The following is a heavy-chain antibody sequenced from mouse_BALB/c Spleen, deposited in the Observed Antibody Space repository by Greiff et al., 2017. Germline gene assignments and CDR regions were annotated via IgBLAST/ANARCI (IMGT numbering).Heavy chain of an antibody. Sequence: QVQLKQPGAELVKPGASVKLSCKASGYTFTSYWMHWVKQRPGQGLEWIGEINPSNGRTNYNEKFKSKATLTVDKSSSTAYMQLSSLTSEDSAVYYCAREATVVAPYWGQGTTLTVSS. CDR2: INPSNGRT. J-gene: IGHJ2*01. V-gene: IGHV1S81*02. CDR1: GYTFTSYW. CDR3: AREATVVAPY. D-gene: IGHD1-1*01.